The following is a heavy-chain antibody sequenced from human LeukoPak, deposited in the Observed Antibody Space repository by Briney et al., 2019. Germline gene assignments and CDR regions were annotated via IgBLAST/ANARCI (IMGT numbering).Heavy chain of an antibody. Sequence: TSETLSLTCTVSGASISSYYWSWIRQPPGKGLEWIGDIYYSGSIKYNPSLKSRVTISVDTSKNQFSLKLSSVTAADTAVYYCARLYYDSSGYYSYYFDYWGQGTLVTVSS. CDR1: GASISSYY. V-gene: IGHV4-59*01. CDR2: IYYSGSI. J-gene: IGHJ4*02. CDR3: ARLYYDSSGYYSYYFDY. D-gene: IGHD3-22*01.